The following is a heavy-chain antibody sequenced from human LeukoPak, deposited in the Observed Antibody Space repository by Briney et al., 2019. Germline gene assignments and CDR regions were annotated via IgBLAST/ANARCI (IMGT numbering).Heavy chain of an antibody. Sequence: SETLSLTCTVSGGSISSYYWSWIRQPAGKGLEWIGRIYTSGSTNYNPSLKSRVTMSVDTSKNQFSLKLSSVTAADTAVYYCARGLGSGYYYSIRSNWFDPWGQGTLVTVSS. J-gene: IGHJ5*02. CDR1: GGSISSYY. CDR2: IYTSGST. D-gene: IGHD3-22*01. CDR3: ARGLGSGYYYSIRSNWFDP. V-gene: IGHV4-4*07.